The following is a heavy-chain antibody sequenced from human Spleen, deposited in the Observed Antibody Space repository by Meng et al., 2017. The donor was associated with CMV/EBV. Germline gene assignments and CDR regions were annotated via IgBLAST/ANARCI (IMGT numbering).Heavy chain of an antibody. V-gene: IGHV4-59*01. Sequence: GSLRLSCTVSDGSISSYYYSWIRQSPGKGLEWIGYIHGGSTSYNPSLKSRVTISVDTSKNQFSLKLRSVTAADTAVFYCARGAKDLVLVPAAIYFDQWGQGTLGTVSS. CDR2: IHGGST. D-gene: IGHD2-2*01. J-gene: IGHJ4*02. CDR3: ARGAKDLVLVPAAIYFDQ. CDR1: DGSISSYY.